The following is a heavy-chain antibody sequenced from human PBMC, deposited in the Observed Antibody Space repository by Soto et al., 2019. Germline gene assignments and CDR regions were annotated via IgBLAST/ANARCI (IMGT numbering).Heavy chain of an antibody. CDR2: INPNGGGT. CDR1: GYKLINHY. J-gene: IGHJ4*02. Sequence: QVQLVQSGAEVKKPGASVKVSCKASGYKLINHYMHWVRQAPGVGLEWMGIINPNGGGTDYAQKFQDRVTMTTDTYMNTVHMELSSLTSEDTAVYFCARDSSASATSYSFDNWGQGTLVSVSP. D-gene: IGHD3-10*01. V-gene: IGHV1-46*01. CDR3: ARDSSASATSYSFDN.